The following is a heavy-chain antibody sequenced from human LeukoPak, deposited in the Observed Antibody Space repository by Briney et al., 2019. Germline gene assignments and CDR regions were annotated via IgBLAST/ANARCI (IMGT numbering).Heavy chain of an antibody. CDR3: AKDRLGALYYYDSSGYYRFDY. Sequence: GRSLRLSCAASGFTFSSYGIHWVRQAPGKGLEWVAVISYDGSKKYYADSVKGRFTISRDNSKNTLYLQMNSLRAEDTAVYYCAKDRLGALYYYDSSGYYRFDYWGQGTLVTVSS. J-gene: IGHJ4*02. D-gene: IGHD3-22*01. CDR2: ISYDGSKK. V-gene: IGHV3-30*18. CDR1: GFTFSSYG.